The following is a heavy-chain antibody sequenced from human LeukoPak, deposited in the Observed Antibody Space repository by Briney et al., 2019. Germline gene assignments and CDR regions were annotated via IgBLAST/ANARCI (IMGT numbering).Heavy chain of an antibody. D-gene: IGHD4-17*01. Sequence: GGSLRLSCAASQFTFTSYWMSWFRQAPGKGLEWVSAISGSGGSTYYADSVKGRFTISRDNSKNTLYLQMNSLRAEDTAVYYCAKDGRVTTLSSVAFDIWGQGTMVTVSS. CDR3: AKDGRVTTLSSVAFDI. V-gene: IGHV3-23*01. J-gene: IGHJ3*02. CDR1: QFTFTSYW. CDR2: ISGSGGST.